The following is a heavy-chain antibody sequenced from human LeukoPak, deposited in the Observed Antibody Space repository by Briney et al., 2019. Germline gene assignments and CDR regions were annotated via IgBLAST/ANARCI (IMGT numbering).Heavy chain of an antibody. Sequence: GGSLTHSCAASGFTYSSYPMHCLRQAPGKGLEELADRAEDGSNKHSAGTLQGRFTISRDSYKNTLYLQMNSLRAEDTAVYYCARDKYRSGWYGGCAYWGQGTLVSVSS. J-gene: IGHJ4*02. CDR3: ARDKYRSGWYGGCAY. CDR2: RAEDGSNK. D-gene: IGHD6-19*01. V-gene: IGHV3-30*04. CDR1: GFTYSSYP.